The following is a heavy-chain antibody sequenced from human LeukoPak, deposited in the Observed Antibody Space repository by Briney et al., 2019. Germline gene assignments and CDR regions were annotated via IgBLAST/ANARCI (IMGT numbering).Heavy chain of an antibody. J-gene: IGHJ4*02. CDR2: IWYDGSNK. CDR1: GFTFSSYS. D-gene: IGHD6-13*01. Sequence: GGSLRLSCAASGFTFSSYSMNWVRQAPGKGLEWVAVIWYDGSNKYYADSVKGRFTISRDNSKNTLYLQMNSLRAEDTAVYYCAKDRYSSSWSWIDYWGQGTLVTVSS. CDR3: AKDRYSSSWSWIDY. V-gene: IGHV3-33*06.